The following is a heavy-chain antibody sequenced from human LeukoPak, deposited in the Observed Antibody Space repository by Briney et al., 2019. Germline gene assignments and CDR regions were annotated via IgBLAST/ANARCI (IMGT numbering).Heavy chain of an antibody. CDR3: ASIPADTVTTSPGDC. CDR2: IYYSGST. D-gene: IGHD4-11*01. V-gene: IGHV4-31*03. Sequence: SETLSLTCTVSGGSISSGGYYWSWIRQHPGKGLEWIGYIYYSGSTYYNPSLKSRVTISVDRSKNQFSLKLSSVTAADTAVYYCASIPADTVTTSPGDCWGQGTLVTVSS. CDR1: GGSISSGGYY. J-gene: IGHJ4*02.